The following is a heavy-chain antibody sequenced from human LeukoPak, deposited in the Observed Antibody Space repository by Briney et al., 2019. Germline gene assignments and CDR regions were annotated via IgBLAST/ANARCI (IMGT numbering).Heavy chain of an antibody. D-gene: IGHD6-19*01. J-gene: IGHJ4*02. CDR3: AKGPWLAYPYYFDY. CDR1: GFIFDNYE. Sequence: PGGSLRLSCTASGFIFDNYEMNWVRQPPGKGLEWVAYMSSSGSTTYYAASVKGRFTISRDNARDSLFLQMNSLRAEDTAVYYCAKGPWLAYPYYFDYWGQGTLVTVSS. V-gene: IGHV3-48*03. CDR2: MSSSGSTT.